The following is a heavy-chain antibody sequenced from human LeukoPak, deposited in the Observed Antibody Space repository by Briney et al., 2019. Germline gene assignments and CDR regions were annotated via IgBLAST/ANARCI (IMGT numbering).Heavy chain of an antibody. J-gene: IGHJ4*02. Sequence: PGGSLRLSCAASGFTFSSYAMSWVRQAPGKGLEWVSAISGSGGSTYYADSVKGRFTISRDNSKNTLYLQMNSLRAEDTAVYYCAKGSRAVNPAASLPDYWGQGTLVTVSS. CDR1: GFTFSSYA. CDR2: ISGSGGST. D-gene: IGHD6-13*01. CDR3: AKGSRAVNPAASLPDY. V-gene: IGHV3-23*01.